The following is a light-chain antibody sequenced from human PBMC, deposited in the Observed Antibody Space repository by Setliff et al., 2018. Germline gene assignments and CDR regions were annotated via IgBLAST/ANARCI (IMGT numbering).Light chain of an antibody. CDR1: SNAVGAYDL. CDR2: DVS. Sequence: QSVLTQPASVSGSPGQSITISCSGTSNAVGAYDLVSWYQQHPGKAPKLIIFDVSNRPSGVSHRFSGSKSGNTASLTISGLQADDEADYYCCAYTASTTYVFVNGTKVTV. J-gene: IGLJ1*01. V-gene: IGLV2-14*03. CDR3: CAYTASTTYV.